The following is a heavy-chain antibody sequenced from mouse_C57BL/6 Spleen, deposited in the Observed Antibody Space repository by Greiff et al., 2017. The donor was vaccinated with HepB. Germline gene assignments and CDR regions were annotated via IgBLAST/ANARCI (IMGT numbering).Heavy chain of an antibody. J-gene: IGHJ1*03. V-gene: IGHV1-52*01. Sequence: VQLQQPGAELVRPGSSVKLSCKASGYTFTSYWMHWVKQRPIQGLEWIGNIDPSDSETHYNQKFKDKATLTVDKSSSTAYMQLSSLTSEDSAVYYCAREGSSGYWYFDVWGTGTTVTVSS. CDR3: AREGSSGYWYFDV. D-gene: IGHD3-2*02. CDR2: IDPSDSET. CDR1: GYTFTSYW.